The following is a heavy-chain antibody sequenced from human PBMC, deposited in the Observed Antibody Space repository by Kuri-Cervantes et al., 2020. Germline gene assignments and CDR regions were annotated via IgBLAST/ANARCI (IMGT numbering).Heavy chain of an antibody. CDR1: GFTFTNAW. CDR2: IGTAGDT. V-gene: IGHV3-13*01. D-gene: IGHD3-10*01. Sequence: GGSLRLSCAASGFTFTNAWMTWVRQATGKGLEWVSAIGTAGDTYYPGSVKGRFTISRENAKNSLYLQMNSLRAEDSAVYYCARDPNTGDGYWGQGTPVTVSS. CDR3: ARDPNTGDGY. J-gene: IGHJ4*02.